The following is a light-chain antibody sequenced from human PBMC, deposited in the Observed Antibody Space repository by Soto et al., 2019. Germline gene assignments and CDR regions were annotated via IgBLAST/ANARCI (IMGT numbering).Light chain of an antibody. V-gene: IGLV2-11*01. Sequence: QSALTQPRSVSGSPGQSVTISCTGTSSDVGYYNYVSWYQQHPGTAPKLMIYDVSMRPSGVPDRFSGSKSGNTASLTISGLQAEDEAAYYCCSYAGSYTFYVFGTGTKLTVL. CDR2: DVS. CDR3: CSYAGSYTFYV. J-gene: IGLJ1*01. CDR1: SSDVGYYNY.